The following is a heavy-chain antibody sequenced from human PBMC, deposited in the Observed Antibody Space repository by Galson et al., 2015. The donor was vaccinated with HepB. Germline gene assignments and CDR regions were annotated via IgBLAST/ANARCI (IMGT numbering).Heavy chain of an antibody. CDR2: ISSSSSYI. CDR1: GFTFSSYS. J-gene: IGHJ4*02. Sequence: SLRLSCAASGFTFSSYSMNWVRQAPGKGLEWVSSISSSSSYIYYADSVKGRFTISRDNAKNSLYLQMNSLRAEDTAVYYCARDLTGSSWYRTFDYWGQGTLVTVSS. D-gene: IGHD6-13*01. V-gene: IGHV3-21*01. CDR3: ARDLTGSSWYRTFDY.